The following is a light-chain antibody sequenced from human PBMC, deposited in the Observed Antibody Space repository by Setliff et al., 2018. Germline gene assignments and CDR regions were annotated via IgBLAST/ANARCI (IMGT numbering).Light chain of an antibody. CDR2: DVS. Sequence: QSALTQPASVSGSPGQSVTISCTGTNNDVGASNYVSWYQQHPGKAPKLMIYDVSNRPSGVSDRFSGSKSGNTASLTISGLQAEDEADYYCVSFTSTHTLLFGGGTKVTVL. V-gene: IGLV2-14*03. CDR3: VSFTSTHTLL. J-gene: IGLJ2*01. CDR1: NNDVGASNY.